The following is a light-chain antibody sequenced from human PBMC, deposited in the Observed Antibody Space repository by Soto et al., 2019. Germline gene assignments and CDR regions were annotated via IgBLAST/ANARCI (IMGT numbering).Light chain of an antibody. V-gene: IGKV3-20*01. J-gene: IGKJ1*01. CDR1: QSVSSSY. Sequence: ENVFTQAPGTLSLSPGGRATPSCTASQSVSSSYLAWYQQKPGQAPRLLIYDASSRATGIPDRFSGSGSGTDFTLTISRLEPEDFAVYYCQQYGSSGTVGQGTKVDIK. CDR3: QQYGSSGT. CDR2: DAS.